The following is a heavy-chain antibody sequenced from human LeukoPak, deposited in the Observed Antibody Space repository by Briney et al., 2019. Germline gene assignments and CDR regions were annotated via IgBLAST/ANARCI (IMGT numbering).Heavy chain of an antibody. Sequence: GGSLRLSCVASGFTFSTYVVSWVRQAPGKGLEWVSAISSNSAGTYYADSVKARFTISRDNSKNTLYLEMNGLRTEDTAVYYCAKGSSSSRPYYFDYWGQGILVTVSS. CDR2: ISSNSAGT. D-gene: IGHD6-6*01. CDR3: AKGSSSSRPYYFDY. V-gene: IGHV3-23*05. CDR1: GFTFSTYV. J-gene: IGHJ4*02.